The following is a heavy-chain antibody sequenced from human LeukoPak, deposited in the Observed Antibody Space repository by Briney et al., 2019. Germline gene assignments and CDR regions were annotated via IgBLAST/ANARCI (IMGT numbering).Heavy chain of an antibody. Sequence: GGSLRLSCAASGFTFSDSYMTWIRQAPGKGLEWVSYISNSGSSIYYADSVKGRFTTSRDNAKNTLYLQMNSLRAEDTAVYYCARRPVVVPALNDAFDIWGQGTMVTVSS. J-gene: IGHJ3*02. CDR3: ARRPVVVPALNDAFDI. CDR2: ISNSGSSI. D-gene: IGHD2-2*01. CDR1: GFTFSDSY. V-gene: IGHV3-11*04.